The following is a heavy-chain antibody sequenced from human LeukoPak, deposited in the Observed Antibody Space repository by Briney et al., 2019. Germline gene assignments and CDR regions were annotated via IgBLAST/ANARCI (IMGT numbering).Heavy chain of an antibody. D-gene: IGHD6-19*01. CDR3: VRCGYSSGWYRN. CDR2: ILSSGTT. Sequence: GGSLRLSCAASDFSVSTNYVNWVRQSPGKGLEWVSVILSSGTTYYADSVRGRFTISRDNSKNTLYLQMNSLKAEDTAVYYCVRCGYSSGWYRNWGQGTLVIVSS. J-gene: IGHJ4*02. CDR1: DFSVSTNY. V-gene: IGHV3-53*01.